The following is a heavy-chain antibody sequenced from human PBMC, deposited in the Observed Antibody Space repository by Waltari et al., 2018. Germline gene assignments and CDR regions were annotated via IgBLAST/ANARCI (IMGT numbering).Heavy chain of an antibody. CDR2: IRGSGGNT. CDR3: TKRAESNGWTGWIFDY. CDR1: GSTFSSYA. V-gene: IGHV3-23*01. J-gene: IGHJ4*02. D-gene: IGHD6-19*01. Sequence: EVQLLESGGGLVQPGGSLSLSCAASGSTFSSYAMSWVRQAPGKGLEWVSAIRGSGGNTYYADSVKGRFTISRDNSKNTLYLQMNSLRAEDTAVYYCTKRAESNGWTGWIFDYWGQGTLVTVSS.